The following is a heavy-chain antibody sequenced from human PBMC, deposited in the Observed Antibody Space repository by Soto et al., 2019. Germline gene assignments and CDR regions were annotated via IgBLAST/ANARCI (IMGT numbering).Heavy chain of an antibody. V-gene: IGHV1-69*12. Sequence: QVQLVQSGAEVKKPGSSVMVSCKASGGTFSSYAISWVRQAPGQGLEWMGGIIPIFGTANYAQKFQGRVTITADESTSTAYMELSSLRSEDTAVYYCARGAGTVADDYWYFDLWGRGTLVTVSS. D-gene: IGHD6-19*01. CDR2: IIPIFGTA. CDR1: GGTFSSYA. J-gene: IGHJ2*01. CDR3: ARGAGTVADDYWYFDL.